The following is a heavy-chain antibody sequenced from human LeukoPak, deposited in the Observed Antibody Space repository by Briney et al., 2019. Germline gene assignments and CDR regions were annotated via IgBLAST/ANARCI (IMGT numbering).Heavy chain of an antibody. CDR2: ISAYNGNT. Sequence: ASVKVSCKASGYTFTSYGISWVRQAPGQGLEWMGWISAYNGNTNYAQKLQGRVTMTTDTSTRTAYMELRSLRSDDTAVYYCARQAWNYYYYGMDAWGQGTTVTVSS. CDR3: ARQAWNYYYYGMDA. D-gene: IGHD1-1*01. V-gene: IGHV1-18*01. J-gene: IGHJ6*02. CDR1: GYTFTSYG.